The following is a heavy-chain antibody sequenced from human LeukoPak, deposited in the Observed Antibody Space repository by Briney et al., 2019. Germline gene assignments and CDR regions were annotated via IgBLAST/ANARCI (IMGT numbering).Heavy chain of an antibody. CDR1: GGSINSYY. J-gene: IGHJ6*02. D-gene: IGHD6-13*01. V-gene: IGHV4-59*01. CDR2: VYYSGST. Sequence: PSETLSLTCTVSGGSINSYYWSWIRQPPGKGLEWMVNVYYSGSTKYNPSLKSRVTISVDTSKNQFSPKLSSVTAADTAMYYCARDRIAGGMDVWGQGTTVTVSS. CDR3: ARDRIAGGMDV.